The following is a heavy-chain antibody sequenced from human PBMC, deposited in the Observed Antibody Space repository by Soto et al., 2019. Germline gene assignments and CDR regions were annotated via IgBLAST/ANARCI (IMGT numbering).Heavy chain of an antibody. CDR2: INPNSGGT. V-gene: IGHV1-2*04. J-gene: IGHJ4*02. CDR1: GYTFTGYY. Sequence: ASVKVSCKASGYTFTGYYMHWVRQAPGQGLEWMGWINPNSGGTNYAQKFQGWVTMTRDTSISTAYMELSRLRSDDTAVYYCATSAIAAAGLEYYHDYWGQGTLVTVSS. D-gene: IGHD6-13*01. CDR3: ATSAIAAAGLEYYHDY.